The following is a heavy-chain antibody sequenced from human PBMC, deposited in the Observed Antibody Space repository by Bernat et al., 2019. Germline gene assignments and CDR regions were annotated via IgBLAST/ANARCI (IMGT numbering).Heavy chain of an antibody. Sequence: EVQLVESGGGLVQPGGSLRLSCTASGFTFSTYWMTWVRQAPGKGLEWVASIKQDGSEKYYVDSVKGRFTISRDNAKNSLYLQMNSLRAEDTAVYYCARDGPYSSYYVHYYFDYWGQGTLVTVSS. CDR1: GFTFSTYW. CDR3: ARDGPYSSYYVHYYFDY. J-gene: IGHJ4*02. CDR2: IKQDGSEK. D-gene: IGHD6-6*01. V-gene: IGHV3-7*01.